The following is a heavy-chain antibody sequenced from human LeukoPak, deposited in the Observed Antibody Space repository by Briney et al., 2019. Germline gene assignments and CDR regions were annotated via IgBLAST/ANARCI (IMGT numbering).Heavy chain of an antibody. J-gene: IGHJ4*02. D-gene: IGHD5-18*01. CDR3: ARHMHSYGYFDY. CDR1: GDSMSSYY. CDR2: IYYSGSI. Sequence: PSETLSLTCTVSGDSMSSYYWSWVRQPPGKGLEWIGYIYYSGSINYNPSLKNRVAISLDTSKNQFSLNLSSVTAADTAVYYCARHMHSYGYFDYWGQGSLVTVSS. V-gene: IGHV4-59*08.